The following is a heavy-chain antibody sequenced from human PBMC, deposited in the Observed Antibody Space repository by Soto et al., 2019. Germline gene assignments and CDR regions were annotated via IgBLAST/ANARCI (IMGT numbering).Heavy chain of an antibody. J-gene: IGHJ4*02. CDR2: ISSSSSYI. CDR3: ARVRRSGYYTSFDY. CDR1: GFTFSSYS. Sequence: LRLSCAASGFTFSSYSMNWVRQAPGKGLEWVSSISSSSSYIYYADSVKGRFTISRDNAKNSLYLQMNSLRAEDTAVYYCARVRRSGYYTSFDYWGQGTLVTVSS. V-gene: IGHV3-21*01. D-gene: IGHD3-3*01.